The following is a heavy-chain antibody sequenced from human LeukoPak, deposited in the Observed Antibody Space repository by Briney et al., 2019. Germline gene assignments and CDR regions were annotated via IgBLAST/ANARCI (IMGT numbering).Heavy chain of an antibody. CDR1: GFTFSSYG. J-gene: IGHJ3*02. CDR3: ANLPGIAAAYDAFDI. Sequence: PGGSLRLSCAASGFTFSSYGMHWVRQAPGKGLEWVAVISYDGSNKYYADSVKGRFTISRDNSKNTLYLQMNSLRAEDTAVYYCANLPGIAAAYDAFDIWGQGTMVTVSS. V-gene: IGHV3-30*18. D-gene: IGHD6-13*01. CDR2: ISYDGSNK.